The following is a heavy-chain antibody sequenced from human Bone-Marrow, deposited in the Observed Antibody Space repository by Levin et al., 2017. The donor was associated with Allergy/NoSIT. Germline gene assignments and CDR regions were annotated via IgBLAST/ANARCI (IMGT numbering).Heavy chain of an antibody. CDR2: TSSSGSSA. V-gene: IGHV3-48*03. CDR1: GFTFSTSE. CDR3: ARGPETKWIPYPFDH. D-gene: IGHD5-18*01. J-gene: IGHJ4*02. Sequence: GGSLRLSCTTSGFTFSTSEMNWVRQAPGKGLEWVAYTSSSGSSALYAASVKGRFTISIDNSEDSLSLQMNSLTAEDTAVYYCARGPETKWIPYPFDHWGQGTLVSVSS.